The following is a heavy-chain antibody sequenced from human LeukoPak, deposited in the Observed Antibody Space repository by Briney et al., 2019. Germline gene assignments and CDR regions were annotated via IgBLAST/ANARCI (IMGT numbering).Heavy chain of an antibody. D-gene: IGHD3-3*01. CDR2: INPSGGST. J-gene: IGHJ4*02. Sequence: ASVKVSCKASGYTFTSYYMHWVRQAPGQGLEWMGIINPSGGSTSYAQKFQGRVTMTRDTSTSTVYMELSSLRSEDTAVYYCARGNPITIFGVVIGSVDYWGQGTLVTVSS. CDR3: ARGNPITIFGVVIGSVDY. V-gene: IGHV1-46*01. CDR1: GYTFTSYY.